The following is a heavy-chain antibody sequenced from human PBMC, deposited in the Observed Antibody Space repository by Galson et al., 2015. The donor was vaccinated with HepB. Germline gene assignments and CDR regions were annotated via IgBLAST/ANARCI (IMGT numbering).Heavy chain of an antibody. J-gene: IGHJ4*02. CDR3: AKDRRVYCSSTSCSDYFDY. V-gene: IGHV3-30*18. Sequence: SLRLSCAASGFTFSSYGMHWVRQAPGKGLEWVAVISYDGSNKYYADSVKGRFTISRDNSKNTLYLQMNSLRAEDTAVYYCAKDRRVYCSSTSCSDYFDYWGQGTLVTVSS. D-gene: IGHD2-2*01. CDR1: GFTFSSYG. CDR2: ISYDGSNK.